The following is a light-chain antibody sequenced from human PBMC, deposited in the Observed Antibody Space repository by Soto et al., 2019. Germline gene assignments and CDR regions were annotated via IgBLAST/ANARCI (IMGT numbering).Light chain of an antibody. CDR3: NSFRVSHLYV. CDR2: EVT. CDR1: SSDVGGYNA. Sequence: QSVLSQPASVSGSPGQTITISCTGTSSDVGGYNAVSCYQHHPGKAPKLIIYEVTHRPSGVSDRFSASKSGNTASLTISGLQAEDEADYYCNSFRVSHLYVFGTGTKLTVL. J-gene: IGLJ1*01. V-gene: IGLV2-14*01.